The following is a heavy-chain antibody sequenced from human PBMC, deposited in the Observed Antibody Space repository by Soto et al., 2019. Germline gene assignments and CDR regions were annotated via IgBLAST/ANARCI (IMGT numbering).Heavy chain of an antibody. D-gene: IGHD2-21*01. CDR3: AKDLYTGDWYGLSDY. J-gene: IGHJ4*02. CDR2: ISGSAYST. CDR1: GFTFRSYA. V-gene: IGHV3-23*01. Sequence: VLLLESGGGLVQPGGALRLSCAASGFTFRSYAMSWVRQAPGRGLEWVSAISGSAYSTYYADSVKGRFTISRDNSTNTLSLQMTSLRAEDTAVYYCAKDLYTGDWYGLSDYWGQGTLVTVSS.